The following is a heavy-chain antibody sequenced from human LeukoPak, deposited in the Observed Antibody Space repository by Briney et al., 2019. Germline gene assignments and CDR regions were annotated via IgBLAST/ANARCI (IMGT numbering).Heavy chain of an antibody. CDR2: ISGSGGST. CDR1: GFTFSSYA. Sequence: GGSLRLSCAASGFTFSSYAVSWVRQAPGKGLEWVSAISGSGGSTYYADSVKGRFTISRDNSKNTLYLQMNSLRAEDTAVYYCAKDSYRAAAGTPGYWGQGTLVTVSS. V-gene: IGHV3-23*01. J-gene: IGHJ4*02. CDR3: AKDSYRAAAGTPGY. D-gene: IGHD6-13*01.